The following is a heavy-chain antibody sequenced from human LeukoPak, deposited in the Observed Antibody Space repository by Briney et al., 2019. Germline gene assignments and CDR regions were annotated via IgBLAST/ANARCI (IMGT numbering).Heavy chain of an antibody. CDR3: ARLRCSSMSCYWRWFDS. CDR2: IGESGGTI. J-gene: IGHJ5*01. V-gene: IGHV3-11*01. D-gene: IGHD2-2*01. CDR1: GFTFSDSY. Sequence: GGSLRLSCAASGFTFSDSYMSWIRQAPGKGLEWISYIGESGGTIYSADSVKGRFTISRDNAKSSLFLQMNNLRAEDTAVYYCARLRCSSMSCYWRWFDSWGQGTLVTVSS.